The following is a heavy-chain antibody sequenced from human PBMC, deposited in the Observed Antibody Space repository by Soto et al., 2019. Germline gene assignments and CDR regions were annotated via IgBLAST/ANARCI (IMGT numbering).Heavy chain of an antibody. CDR2: ISSSSSTI. J-gene: IGHJ1*01. Sequence: GGSXRLSCASSVFTFISYSMNWVRHAPGKGLEWVSYISSSSSTIYYADSVKGRFTISRDNAKNSLYLQMNSLRDGDTAVYYCARGSSGEYFLLQKWGQGTLVTVSS. D-gene: IGHD6-19*01. V-gene: IGHV3-48*02. CDR3: ARGSSGEYFLLQK. CDR1: VFTFISYS.